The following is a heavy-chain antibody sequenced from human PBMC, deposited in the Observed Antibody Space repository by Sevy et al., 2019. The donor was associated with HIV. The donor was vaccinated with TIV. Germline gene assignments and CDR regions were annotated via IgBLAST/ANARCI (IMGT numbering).Heavy chain of an antibody. J-gene: IGHJ4*02. D-gene: IGHD6-13*01. CDR2: IRSKGNSYAT. CDR1: GFTFSGSA. V-gene: IGHV3-73*01. Sequence: GGSLRLSCAASGFTFSGSAMQWVRQASGKGLEWVGRIRSKGNSYATAYAACVKGRFTISRDDSKNTVYLQMNSLKTEDTAVYYCTRGGARDSSSWYDYFDYWGQGTLVTVSS. CDR3: TRGGARDSSSWYDYFDY.